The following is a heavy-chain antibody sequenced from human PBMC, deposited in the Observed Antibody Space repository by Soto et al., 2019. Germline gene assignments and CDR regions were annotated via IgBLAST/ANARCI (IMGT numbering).Heavy chain of an antibody. CDR3: ARHSTPWEPNWFHP. J-gene: IGHJ5*02. Sequence: PSETLSLSCTVSGASISNIDYSWGWIRQAPGKGLEWIGTMYYSGSTYYNPSLKSRVTVSVDTSRKEVSLKLTSVTAADTAVYYCARHSTPWEPNWFHPWGQGTLVTVSS. CDR2: MYYSGST. CDR1: GASISNIDYS. D-gene: IGHD1-26*01. V-gene: IGHV4-39*01.